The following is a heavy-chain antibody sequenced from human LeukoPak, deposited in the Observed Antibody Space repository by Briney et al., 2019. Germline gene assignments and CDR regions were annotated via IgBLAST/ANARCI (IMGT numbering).Heavy chain of an antibody. J-gene: IGHJ4*02. CDR1: GYTFTSYD. D-gene: IGHD5-24*01. V-gene: IGHV1-8*01. CDR3: ARTPRNGYIEGY. Sequence: ASVKVSCKASGYTFTSYDINWVRQAPGQGLEWMGWMNPNSGDTGYAQNFQGRVTMTRDTSINTAYMELSSLRSEDTAVYYCARTPRNGYIEGYWGQGTLVTVSS. CDR2: MNPNSGDT.